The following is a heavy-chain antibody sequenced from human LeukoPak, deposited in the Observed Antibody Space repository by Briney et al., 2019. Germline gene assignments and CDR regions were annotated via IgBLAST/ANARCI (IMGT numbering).Heavy chain of an antibody. CDR3: ATCKLSSTSCYTPGDY. CDR2: ISAYNGNT. CDR1: GYTFTSYG. D-gene: IGHD2-2*01. J-gene: IGHJ4*02. V-gene: IGHV1-18*01. Sequence: ASVKVSCKASGYTFTSYGISWVRQAPGQGLEWMGWISAYNGNTNYAQKLQGRVTMTTDTSTSTAYMELRSLRSDDTAVYYCATCKLSSTSCYTPGDYWGQGTLVTVSS.